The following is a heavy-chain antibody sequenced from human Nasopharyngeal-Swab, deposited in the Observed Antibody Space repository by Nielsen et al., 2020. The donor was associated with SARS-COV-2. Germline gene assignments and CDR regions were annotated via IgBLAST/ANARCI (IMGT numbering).Heavy chain of an antibody. J-gene: IGHJ4*02. CDR1: GGSISSYY. CDR2: IYYSGST. V-gene: IGHV4-59*13. Sequence: SETLSLTCTVSGGSISSYYWSWIRQPPGKGLEWIGYIYYSGSTNYNPSLKSRVTISVDTSKNQFSLKLSSVTAADTAVYYCARGDYYDSTFDYWGQGTLVTVSS. D-gene: IGHD3-22*01. CDR3: ARGDYYDSTFDY.